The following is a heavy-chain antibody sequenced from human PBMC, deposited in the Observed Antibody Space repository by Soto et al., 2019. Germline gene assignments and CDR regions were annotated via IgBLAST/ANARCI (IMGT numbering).Heavy chain of an antibody. CDR3: ARALVLGLGAAFDL. CDR2: IKGDGSEK. J-gene: IGHJ3*01. V-gene: IGHV3-7*04. D-gene: IGHD3-16*01. CDR1: GFTFNNYW. Sequence: EVQLLEAGGGLVQPGGSLRLSCVASGFTFNNYWMTWVRQAPGKGLEWVANIKGDGSEKSYGDSVKGRFTISRDNAKNSLYLHMSGLRVEDRSVYFWARALVLGLGAAFDLWGQGTLVTVSS.